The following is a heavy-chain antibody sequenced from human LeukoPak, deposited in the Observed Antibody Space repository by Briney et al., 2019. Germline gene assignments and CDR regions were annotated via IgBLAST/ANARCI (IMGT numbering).Heavy chain of an antibody. J-gene: IGHJ4*02. CDR2: ISSSGGTI. Sequence: SGGSLRLSCAASGFTFSSYEMNWVRQAPGKGLEWVSYISSSGGTIYYADSVKGRFTISRDNAKNSLYLQMNSLRAEDTAVYYCARIEPSGSRPVDYWGQGTLVTVSS. D-gene: IGHD1-26*01. CDR3: ARIEPSGSRPVDY. CDR1: GFTFSSYE. V-gene: IGHV3-48*03.